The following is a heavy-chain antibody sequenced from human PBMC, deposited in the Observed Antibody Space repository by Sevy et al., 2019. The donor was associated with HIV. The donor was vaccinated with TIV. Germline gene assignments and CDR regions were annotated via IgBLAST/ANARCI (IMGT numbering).Heavy chain of an antibody. V-gene: IGHV3-30-3*02. CDR1: EFMFSTYA. Sequence: GGSLRLSCAASEFMFSTYAMHWVRQAPGKGLEWVAVISYDGSSHYYEDSVKGRFTISSDNSKKTLFLQMNSLRLEDTAFYYCAKDAGYSTDWYPSDYWGQGTLVTVSS. CDR3: AKDAGYSTDWYPSDY. J-gene: IGHJ4*02. D-gene: IGHD6-19*01. CDR2: ISYDGSSH.